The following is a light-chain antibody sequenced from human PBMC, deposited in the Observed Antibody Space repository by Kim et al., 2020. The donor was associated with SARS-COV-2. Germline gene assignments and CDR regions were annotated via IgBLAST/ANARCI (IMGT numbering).Light chain of an antibody. CDR1: QNIDTC. Sequence: PGERAPLSCMASQNIDTCLAWYQQSPGQAPRLLVYDASNRATGVPDRFSGSGSGTDFILTISSLEPEDFSIYYCQQRNSWPPAVTFGGGTKVDIK. CDR2: DAS. J-gene: IGKJ4*01. CDR3: QQRNSWPPAVT. V-gene: IGKV3-11*01.